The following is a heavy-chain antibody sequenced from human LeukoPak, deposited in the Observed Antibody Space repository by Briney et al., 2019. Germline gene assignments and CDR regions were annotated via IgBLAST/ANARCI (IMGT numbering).Heavy chain of an antibody. J-gene: IGHJ4*02. D-gene: IGHD1-7*01. CDR2: FDPEDGET. V-gene: IGHV1-24*01. CDR1: GYTLTELS. CDR3: ATGFRITGTTCAY. Sequence: ASVKVSCKVSGYTLTELSMHWVRQAPGKGLEWMGGFDPEDGETIYAQKFQGRVTMTEDTSTDTAYMELGSLRSEDTAVYYCATGFRITGTTCAYWGQGTLVTVSS.